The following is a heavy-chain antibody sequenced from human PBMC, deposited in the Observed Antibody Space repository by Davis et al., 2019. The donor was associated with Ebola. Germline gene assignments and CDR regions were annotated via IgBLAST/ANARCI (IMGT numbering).Heavy chain of an antibody. CDR1: GFTFSSYW. Sequence: GSLRLSCAASGFTFSSYWMSWVRQAPGKGLEWIGEINHSGSTNYNPSLKSRVTISVDTSKNQFSLQLNSVTPEDTAVYYCARAGYYYYGMDVWGQGTLVTVSS. V-gene: IGHV4-34*01. CDR3: ARAGYYYYGMDV. J-gene: IGHJ6*02. CDR2: INHSGST.